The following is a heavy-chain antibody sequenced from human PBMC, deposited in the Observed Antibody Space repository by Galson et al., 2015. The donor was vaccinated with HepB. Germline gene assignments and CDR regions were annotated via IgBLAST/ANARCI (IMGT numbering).Heavy chain of an antibody. J-gene: IGHJ5*02. Sequence: SLRLSCAASGFTFSSYGMHWVRQAPGKGLEWVAVIWYDGSNKYYADSVKGRFTISRDNSKNTLYLQMNSLRAEDTAVYYCARDRCSSTSCYGVGNWFDPWGQGTLVTVSS. D-gene: IGHD2-2*01. CDR2: IWYDGSNK. CDR3: ARDRCSSTSCYGVGNWFDP. CDR1: GFTFSSYG. V-gene: IGHV3-33*01.